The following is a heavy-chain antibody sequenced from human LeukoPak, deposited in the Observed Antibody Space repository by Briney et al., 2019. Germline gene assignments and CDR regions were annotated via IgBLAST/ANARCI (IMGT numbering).Heavy chain of an antibody. D-gene: IGHD6-6*01. CDR3: ATRRPSRIAARRRYFDY. CDR2: FDPEDGET. CDR1: GYTLTELS. J-gene: IGHJ4*02. V-gene: IGHV1-24*01. Sequence: ASVKVSCKVSGYTLTELSMHWVRQAPGKGLEWMGGFDPEDGETIYAQKFQGRVTMTEDTSTDTAYMELSSLRSEDTAVYYCATRRPSRIAARRRYFDYWGQGTLVTVSS.